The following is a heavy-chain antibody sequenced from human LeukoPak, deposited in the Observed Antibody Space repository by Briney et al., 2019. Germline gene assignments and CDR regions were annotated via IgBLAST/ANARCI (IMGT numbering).Heavy chain of an antibody. J-gene: IGHJ4*02. D-gene: IGHD2-15*01. Sequence: GASVKVSCKASGGTFSSYAISWVRQAPGQGLEWMGGIIPIFGTANYAQKFQGRVTTTVDESTSTAYMELSSLRSEDTAVYYCARAGGYCGRISCPYYFDYWGQGSLVAVSS. CDR1: GGTFSSYA. V-gene: IGHV1-69*13. CDR2: IIPIFGTA. CDR3: ARAGGYCGRISCPYYFDY.